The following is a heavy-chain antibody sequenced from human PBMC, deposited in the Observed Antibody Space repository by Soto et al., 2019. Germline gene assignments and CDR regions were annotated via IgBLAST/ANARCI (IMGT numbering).Heavy chain of an antibody. J-gene: IGHJ3*01. Sequence: QVQLVQSGAEVKKPGASVKVSCKASGYTFTGYYMHWVRQAPGQGLEWMGWINPNSGGTNYAQKFQGWVTMTRDTSISTAYMELSRLRSDDTAVYYCAREPRRKYYYYSSGYYHHAFDFWGQGTMVTVSS. CDR1: GYTFTGYY. CDR2: INPNSGGT. V-gene: IGHV1-2*04. CDR3: AREPRRKYYYYSSGYYHHAFDF. D-gene: IGHD3-22*01.